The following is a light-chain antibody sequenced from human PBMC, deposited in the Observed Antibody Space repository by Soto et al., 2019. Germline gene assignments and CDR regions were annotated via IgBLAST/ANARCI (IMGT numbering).Light chain of an antibody. CDR2: EVS. CDR3: GSYTSTDTPFV. J-gene: IGLJ1*01. CDR1: STDVGGYNY. Sequence: ALAQPSSVSGSPGQSITISCTGTSTDVGGYNYVSWYQHHPGKGPKLIIYEVSNRPSGVSDRFSGSKSGNKASLIISNLEAEDESDYYCGSYTSTDTPFVFGTGTKVTVL. V-gene: IGLV2-14*01.